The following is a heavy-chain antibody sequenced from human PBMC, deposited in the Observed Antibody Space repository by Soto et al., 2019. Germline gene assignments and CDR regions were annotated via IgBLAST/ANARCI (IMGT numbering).Heavy chain of an antibody. CDR1: GFTFSSYG. D-gene: IGHD3-10*01. CDR2: ISYDGSNK. Sequence: GGSLRLSCAASGFTFSSYGMHWVRQAPGKGLEWVAVISYDGSNKYYADSVKGRFTISRDNSKNTLYLQMNSLRAEDTAVYYCAKTRLEGGSGSYFYYYYGMDVWGQGTTVTVSS. CDR3: AKTRLEGGSGSYFYYYYGMDV. V-gene: IGHV3-30*18. J-gene: IGHJ6*02.